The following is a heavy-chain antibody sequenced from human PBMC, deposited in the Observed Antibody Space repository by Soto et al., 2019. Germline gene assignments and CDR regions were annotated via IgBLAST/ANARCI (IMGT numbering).Heavy chain of an antibody. CDR2: ISAYNGNT. CDR3: ARVWRYYDSSGYRYYYYGMDV. CDR1: GYTFTSYG. D-gene: IGHD3-22*01. Sequence: ASVKVSCKASGYTFTSYGISWVRQAPGQGLEWMGWISAYNGNTNYAQKLQGRVTMTTDTSTSTAYMELRSLRSDDTAVYYCARVWRYYDSSGYRYYYYGMDVWGKGTTVTVSS. J-gene: IGHJ6*04. V-gene: IGHV1-18*01.